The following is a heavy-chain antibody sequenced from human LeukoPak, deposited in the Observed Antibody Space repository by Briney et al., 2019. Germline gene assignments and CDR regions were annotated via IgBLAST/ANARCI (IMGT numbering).Heavy chain of an antibody. J-gene: IGHJ4*02. CDR3: ARDTSISSHPPCDY. CDR1: GFTFSSYG. V-gene: IGHV3-30*02. D-gene: IGHD6-13*01. CDR2: IRYDGSNK. Sequence: TGGSLRLSCAASGFTFSSYGMHWVRQAPGKGLEWGAFIRYDGSNKYYADSVKGRFTISRDNSKNTLYLQMNSLRAEDTAVYYCARDTSISSHPPCDYWGQGTLVTVSS.